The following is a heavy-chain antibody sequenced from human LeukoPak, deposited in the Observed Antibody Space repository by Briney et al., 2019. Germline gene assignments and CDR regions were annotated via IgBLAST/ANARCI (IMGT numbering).Heavy chain of an antibody. V-gene: IGHV3-53*01. CDR1: GFTVSSNY. D-gene: IGHD3-3*01. J-gene: IGHJ6*02. CDR3: ARIQYVFWGVFLNYYYGMAV. Sequence: GGSLRLSCAASGFTVSSNYMSWVRQAPGKGLEWVSVIYSGGSTYYADSVKGRFTISRDNSKNTLYLQMNSLRAEDTAVYYCARIQYVFWGVFLNYYYGMAVGGQGPTVPVP. CDR2: IYSGGST.